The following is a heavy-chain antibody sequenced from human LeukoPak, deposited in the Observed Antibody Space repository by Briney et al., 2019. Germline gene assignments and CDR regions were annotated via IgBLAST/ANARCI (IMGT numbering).Heavy chain of an antibody. Sequence: SETLSLTCTVSGGSISSGGYYWSWIRQHPGKGLEWIGYIYYSGSTNCNPSLKSRVTISVDTSKNQFSLKLSSVTAADTAVYYCARDLPGSNWFDPWGQGTLVTVSS. CDR3: ARDLPGSNWFDP. CDR2: IYYSGST. CDR1: GGSISSGGYY. V-gene: IGHV4-31*03. J-gene: IGHJ5*02.